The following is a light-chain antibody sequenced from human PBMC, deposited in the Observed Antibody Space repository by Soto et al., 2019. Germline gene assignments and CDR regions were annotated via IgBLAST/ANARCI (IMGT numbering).Light chain of an antibody. CDR2: DAS. V-gene: IGKV1-5*01. CDR3: QQYTSNSGT. CDR1: QSISSW. J-gene: IGKJ1*01. Sequence: DIQTTQSPSSLSASVGDRDTLTCRASQSISSWLAWYQQKPGKAPKVLIYDASSLESGVPSRFSGSGSGTEFTLTISSLQPDDFATYYCQQYTSNSGTFGQGTKVDIK.